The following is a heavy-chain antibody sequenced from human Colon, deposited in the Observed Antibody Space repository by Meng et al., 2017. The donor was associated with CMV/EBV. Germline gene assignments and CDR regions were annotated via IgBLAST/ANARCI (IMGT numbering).Heavy chain of an antibody. V-gene: IGHV3-21*01. CDR2: ISNDNSFI. Sequence: GGSLRLSCAASGFTFNNYQMNWVRQAPGKGLEWVSSISNDNSFIHYADSVKGRFTISRDNAKNSLFLQMNGLRVEDTAVYYCARERGGNLVATRLDFDLWGRGSLVTVSS. CDR1: GFTFNNYQ. CDR3: ARERGGNLVATRLDFDL. J-gene: IGHJ2*01. D-gene: IGHD5-12*01.